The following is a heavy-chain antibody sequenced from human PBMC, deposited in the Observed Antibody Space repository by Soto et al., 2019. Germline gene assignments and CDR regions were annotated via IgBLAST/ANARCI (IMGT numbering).Heavy chain of an antibody. CDR3: ARSQGSSTSLDIYYYYYYGMDV. CDR2: IIPIPGTA. V-gene: IGHV1-69*01. CDR1: GGTFSSYA. Sequence: QVQLVQSGAEVKKPGSSVKVSCKASGGTFSSYAISWVRQAPGQGLEWMGGIIPIPGTANYAQKFQGRVTITADESTSTGYMELRSLRSEDAAVDYCARSQGSSTSLDIYYYYYYGMDVWGEGTTFTVSS. J-gene: IGHJ6*04. D-gene: IGHD2-2*01.